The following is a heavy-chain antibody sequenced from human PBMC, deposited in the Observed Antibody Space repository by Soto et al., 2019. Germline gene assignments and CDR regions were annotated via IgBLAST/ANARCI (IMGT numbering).Heavy chain of an antibody. Sequence: SLRLSCAASGFTFSSYWMHWVRQAPGKGLVWVSRINSDGISTSYADSVKGRFTISRDNAKNTLYLQMNSLRAEDTALYYCARDNSGSYHEFDYWGQGTLVTVSS. CDR1: GFTFSSYW. CDR3: ARDNSGSYHEFDY. V-gene: IGHV3-74*01. CDR2: INSDGIST. D-gene: IGHD1-26*01. J-gene: IGHJ4*02.